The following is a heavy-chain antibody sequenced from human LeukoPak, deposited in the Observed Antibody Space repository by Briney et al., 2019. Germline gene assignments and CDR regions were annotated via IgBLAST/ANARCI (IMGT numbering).Heavy chain of an antibody. CDR3: ARAAGTFYYYFSMDV. J-gene: IGHJ6*03. CDR1: ACSISSYY. CDR2: IHSRRST. D-gene: IGHD6-13*01. V-gene: IGHV4-4*09. Sequence: PSETLSLTCTVYACSISSYYWGWIRQPPGKELEWIGYIHSRRSTNYKPSLQSRVTISADTSKTQPSLQLSSVTAAGAAVYYCARAAGTFYYYFSMDVCGEGTTVTVSS.